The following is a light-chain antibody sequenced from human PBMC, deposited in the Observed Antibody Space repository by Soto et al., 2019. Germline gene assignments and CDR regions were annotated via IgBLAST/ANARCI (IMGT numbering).Light chain of an antibody. CDR2: DNN. CDR1: SSNIGNNY. V-gene: IGLV1-51*01. J-gene: IGLJ1*01. CDR3: ETWDTSLSGGPV. Sequence: QSVLTQPPSVSAAPGQKVTISCSGSSSNIGNNYVSWYQQLPGTGPKLLIYDNNKRPSGIPDRFSGSKSGTSATLGITGLXXXXXXXXYCETWDTSLSGGPVFGTGTK.